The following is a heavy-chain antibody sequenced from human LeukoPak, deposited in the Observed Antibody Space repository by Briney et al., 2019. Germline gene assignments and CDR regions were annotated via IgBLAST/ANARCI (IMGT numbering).Heavy chain of an antibody. CDR2: ISSSGTTI. CDR1: GFTFSSYE. CDR3: ARVGVVVAATGNLWFDP. J-gene: IGHJ5*02. D-gene: IGHD2-15*01. V-gene: IGHV3-48*03. Sequence: GGSLRLSCAASGFTFSSYEMNWVRQAPGKGLEWVSYISSSGTTIYYADSVKGRFTISRDNAKNSLYLQMNSLRAEDTAAYYCARVGVVVAATGNLWFDPWGQGTLVTVSS.